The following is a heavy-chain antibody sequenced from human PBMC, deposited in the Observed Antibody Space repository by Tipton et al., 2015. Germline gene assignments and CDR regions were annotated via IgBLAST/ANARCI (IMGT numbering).Heavy chain of an antibody. D-gene: IGHD1-14*01. Sequence: TLSLTCSVSSDSITKYYWSWLRQPPGKELEWIGYIQFSGSTNYNPSLKSRVTISLDTSTTQFSLKMTSVTTTDTAVYYCQVSRDADFDYWGQGTLVTVSS. CDR3: QVSRDADFDY. CDR2: IQFSGST. V-gene: IGHV4-59*01. CDR1: SDSITKYY. J-gene: IGHJ4*02.